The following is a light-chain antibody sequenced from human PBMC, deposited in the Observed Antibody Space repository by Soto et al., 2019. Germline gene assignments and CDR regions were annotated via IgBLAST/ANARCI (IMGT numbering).Light chain of an antibody. Sequence: EIVLTQSPGTLSLSPGERATLSCRTSQSVSNNYLAWYQQKPGQAPRLLIYGASSRATGIPDRFSGSGSGTDFTLSISRLEPEDFAVYYCQQYSSLWTLLQGTKV. CDR3: QQYSSLWT. CDR1: QSVSNNY. CDR2: GAS. J-gene: IGKJ1*01. V-gene: IGKV3-20*01.